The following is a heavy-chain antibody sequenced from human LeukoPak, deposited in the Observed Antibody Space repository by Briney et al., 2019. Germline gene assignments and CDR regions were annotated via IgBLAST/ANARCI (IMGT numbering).Heavy chain of an antibody. CDR2: IYYTGST. CDR1: SGSISRYY. Sequence: SETLSLTCTVSSGSISRYYWSWIRQPPGKGLDWIGYIYYTGSTYYNPSLKSRVTISVDTSKNQFSLKLNSVTAADTAVYYCARIRGRDGYNFVGYWGQGTLVTVSS. CDR3: ARIRGRDGYNFVGY. V-gene: IGHV4-59*01. J-gene: IGHJ4*02. D-gene: IGHD5-24*01.